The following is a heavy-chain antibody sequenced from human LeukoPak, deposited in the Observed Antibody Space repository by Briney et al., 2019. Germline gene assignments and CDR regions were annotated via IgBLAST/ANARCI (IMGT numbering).Heavy chain of an antibody. D-gene: IGHD5-24*01. CDR3: ARRGDANKGNY. V-gene: IGHV3-48*03. CDR1: GFTFSSYE. Sequence: GGSLRLSCAASGFTFSSYEMNWVRQAPGKGLEWVSYISSSGSTIYYADSVKGRFTISRDNAKNSLYLQMNSLRAEDTAVYYCARRGDANKGNYWGQGPLVTVPS. J-gene: IGHJ4*02. CDR2: ISSSGSTI.